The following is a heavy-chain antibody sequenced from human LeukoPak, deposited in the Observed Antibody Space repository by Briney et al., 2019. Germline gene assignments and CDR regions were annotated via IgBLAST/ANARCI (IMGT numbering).Heavy chain of an antibody. V-gene: IGHV3-23*01. D-gene: IGHD3-22*01. CDR1: GFTFSSHG. CDR3: AKDYYDSSGYYYFDY. Sequence: GGSLRLSCAASGFTFSSHGMNWVRQAPGKGLEWVSAISGSGGSTYYADSVKGRFTISRDNSKNTLYLQMNSLRAEDTAVYYCAKDYYDSSGYYYFDYWGQGTLVTVSS. J-gene: IGHJ4*02. CDR2: ISGSGGST.